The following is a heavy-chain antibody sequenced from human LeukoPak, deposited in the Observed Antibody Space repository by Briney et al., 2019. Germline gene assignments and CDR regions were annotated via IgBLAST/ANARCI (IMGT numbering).Heavy chain of an antibody. V-gene: IGHV4-39*01. D-gene: IGHD1-26*01. CDR1: GGSIASSNYY. Sequence: SETLSLTCTVSGGSIASSNYYWGWIRQPPGKGLEWIGYISYSGTTYYDPSLKSRAILSVDTSKNQISLRLTSVTAADTAIYYCVRRWESSSWFDPWGQGTLVTVSS. CDR2: ISYSGTT. CDR3: VRRWESSSWFDP. J-gene: IGHJ5*02.